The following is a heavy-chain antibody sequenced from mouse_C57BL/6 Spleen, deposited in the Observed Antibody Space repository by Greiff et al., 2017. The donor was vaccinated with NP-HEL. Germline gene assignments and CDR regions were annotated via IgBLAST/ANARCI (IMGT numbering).Heavy chain of an antibody. Sequence: QVQLQQSGAELVRPGASVTLSCKASGYTFTDYEMHWVKQTPVHGLEWIGAIDPETGGTAYNQKFKGKAILTADKSSSTAYMELRSLTSEDSAVYYCTRWYYDYDAMDYWGQGTSGTVSS. D-gene: IGHD1-1*02. CDR1: GYTFTDYE. J-gene: IGHJ4*01. CDR2: IDPETGGT. CDR3: TRWYYDYDAMDY. V-gene: IGHV1-15*01.